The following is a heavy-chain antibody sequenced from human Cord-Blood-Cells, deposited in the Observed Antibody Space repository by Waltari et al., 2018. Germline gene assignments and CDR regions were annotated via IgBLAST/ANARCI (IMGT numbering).Heavy chain of an antibody. CDR1: GFTFSSYA. J-gene: IGHJ6*02. D-gene: IGHD1-7*01. Sequence: GESGGGVVQPGRSLRLSCAASGFTFSSYAMHWVRQAPGKGLEWVAVISYDGSNKYYADSVKGRFTISRDNSKNTLYLQMNSLRAEDTAVYYCARGKLELFYYYYYGMDVWGQGTTVTVSS. V-gene: IGHV3-30-3*01. CDR3: ARGKLELFYYYYYGMDV. CDR2: ISYDGSNK.